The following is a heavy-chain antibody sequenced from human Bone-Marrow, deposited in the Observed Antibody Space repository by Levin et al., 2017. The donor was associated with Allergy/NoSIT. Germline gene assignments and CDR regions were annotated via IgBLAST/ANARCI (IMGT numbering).Heavy chain of an antibody. Sequence: GGSLRLSCAASGFTFSSYAMHWVRQAPGKGLEWVAVISYDGSNKYYADSVKGRFTISRDNSKNTLYLQMNSLRAEDTAVYYCARVSIGGAGGSCYGAIDSWGQGTLVTVSS. CDR1: GFTFSSYA. D-gene: IGHD2-15*01. J-gene: IGHJ4*02. CDR3: ARVSIGGAGGSCYGAIDS. V-gene: IGHV3-30-3*01. CDR2: ISYDGSNK.